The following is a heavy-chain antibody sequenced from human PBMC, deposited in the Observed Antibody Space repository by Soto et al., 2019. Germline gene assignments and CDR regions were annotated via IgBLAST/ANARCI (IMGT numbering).Heavy chain of an antibody. Sequence: EVQLLESGGGLVQPGGSLRLSCAASGFTFSSYAMSWVRQAPGKGLEWVSAISGSGGSTYYADSVKGRFTISRDNSKNTLYLQMNRLRAEDTAVYYCAKDEVVAVDYYYYGMDVWGQGTTVTVSS. CDR1: GFTFSSYA. V-gene: IGHV3-23*01. CDR3: AKDEVVAVDYYYYGMDV. D-gene: IGHD2-15*01. J-gene: IGHJ6*02. CDR2: ISGSGGST.